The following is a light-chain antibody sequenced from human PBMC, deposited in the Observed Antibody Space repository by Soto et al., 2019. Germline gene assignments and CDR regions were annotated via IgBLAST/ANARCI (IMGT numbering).Light chain of an antibody. J-gene: IGKJ4*01. Sequence: VMVDSGGTRSLSPGERATLSCRASERVSSSYLAWYQQKPGQAPRLLIYGASSRATGIPDRFSGSGSGTDFTLTINRLEPEDIAVYYCRLYTDSPPFGGRTK. CDR3: RLYTDSPP. CDR2: GAS. CDR1: ERVSSSY. V-gene: IGKV3-20*01.